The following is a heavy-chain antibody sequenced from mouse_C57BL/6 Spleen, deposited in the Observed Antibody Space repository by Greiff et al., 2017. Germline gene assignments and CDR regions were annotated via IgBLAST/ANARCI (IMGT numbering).Heavy chain of an antibody. CDR3: ARTPYYGSSYAMGY. V-gene: IGHV1-50*01. CDR2: IDPSDSYT. CDR1: GYTFTSYW. D-gene: IGHD1-1*01. J-gene: IGHJ4*01. Sequence: QVQLQQPGAELVKPGASVKLSCKASGYTFTSYWMQWVKQRPGQGLEWIGEIDPSDSYTNYNQKFKGKATLTVDTSSSTAYMQLSSLTSEDSAVYYCARTPYYGSSYAMGYWGQGTSVTVSS.